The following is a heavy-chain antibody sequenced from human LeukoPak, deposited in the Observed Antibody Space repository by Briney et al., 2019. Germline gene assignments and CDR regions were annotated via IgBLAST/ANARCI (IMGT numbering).Heavy chain of an antibody. CDR2: LWPEGSDK. Sequence: GGSLRLSCAASGFSFSTYYMSWVRQGPGKGLEWVATLWPEGSDKRYVDSVRDRFTISRDNAKNSLYLQMNSLSAEDTAVYYCARLFGGVTTFDYWGQGALVTASS. CDR3: ARLFGGVTTFDY. CDR1: GFSFSTYY. J-gene: IGHJ4*02. D-gene: IGHD4-17*01. V-gene: IGHV3-7*01.